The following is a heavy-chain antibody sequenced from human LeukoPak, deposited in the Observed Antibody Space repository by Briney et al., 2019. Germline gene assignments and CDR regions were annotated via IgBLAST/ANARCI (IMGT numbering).Heavy chain of an antibody. D-gene: IGHD6-6*01. CDR1: GGSISSGGYY. J-gene: IGHJ4*02. CDR2: IYYGGST. V-gene: IGHV4-31*03. CDR3: ARVRQLVIDY. Sequence: SQTLSLTCTVSGGSISSGGYYWSWIRQHPGEGLEWIGYIYYGGSTYYNPSLKSRVTISVDTSKNQFSLKLSSVTAADTAVYYCARVRQLVIDYWGQGTLVTVSS.